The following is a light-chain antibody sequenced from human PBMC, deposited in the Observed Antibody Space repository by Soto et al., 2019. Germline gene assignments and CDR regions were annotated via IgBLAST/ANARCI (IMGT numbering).Light chain of an antibody. V-gene: IGLV2-14*03. CDR3: SSHTITNTRV. J-gene: IGLJ1*01. CDR1: ISDVGTYDY. CDR2: EVR. Sequence: QSVLTQPASVSGSPGQSIAISCTGTISDVGTYDYVSWYQQHPNRAPKLMIYEVRNRPSGVSNRFSGSKSVNTATLTISGLQAEDEADYYCSSHTITNTRVFGTGT.